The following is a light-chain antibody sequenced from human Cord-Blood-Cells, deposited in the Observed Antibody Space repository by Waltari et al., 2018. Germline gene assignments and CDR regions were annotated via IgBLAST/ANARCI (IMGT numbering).Light chain of an antibody. CDR1: QRISSW. CDR3: QQYNSYSYS. CDR2: KAS. V-gene: IGKV1-5*03. J-gene: IGKJ2*01. Sequence: DIQMTQSPSTLSASVGDRVTITCRASQRISSWLAWYQQKPGKAPNLLIYKASCLETGVPSRFSGGGSATEFTLTISSLQPHDFATYYCQQYNSYSYSFGQGTKLEIK.